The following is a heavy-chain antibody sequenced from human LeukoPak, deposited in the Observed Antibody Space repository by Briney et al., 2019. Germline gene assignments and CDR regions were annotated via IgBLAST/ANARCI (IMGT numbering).Heavy chain of an antibody. V-gene: IGHV3-30*02. CDR2: IRQEGRDT. CDR1: GFPFSSHG. Sequence: GGSLRLSCAASGFPFSSHGMHWVRQAPGKGLEWVAYIRQEGRDTYYADSVKGRFSISRDDSKYMVNLEMNSLRTEDMAVYYCARDFNWGFDYWGQGTLVSVSS. D-gene: IGHD7-27*01. CDR3: ARDFNWGFDY. J-gene: IGHJ4*02.